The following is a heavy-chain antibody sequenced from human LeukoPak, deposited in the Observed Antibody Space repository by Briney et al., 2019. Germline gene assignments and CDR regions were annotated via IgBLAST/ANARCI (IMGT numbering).Heavy chain of an antibody. D-gene: IGHD2-15*01. Sequence: SVKVSCKAFGGSFSSEAISWVRQAPGQGLEWMGGIIPIFGTANYAQKFQGRVTITTDEFTTTAYMEVSSLRSEDTAVYYCGRKAGDCGGGSCYSIDYWGQGTLVTVSS. V-gene: IGHV1-69*05. CDR3: GRKAGDCGGGSCYSIDY. CDR1: GGSFSSEA. J-gene: IGHJ4*02. CDR2: IIPIFGTA.